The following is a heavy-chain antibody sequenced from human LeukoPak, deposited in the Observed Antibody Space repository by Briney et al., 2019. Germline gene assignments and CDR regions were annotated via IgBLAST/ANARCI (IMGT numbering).Heavy chain of an antibody. CDR3: AKRRSDYGDYVTYFDY. Sequence: GGSLRLSCSASGFSFISYGMHWVRQAPGKGLEWVGVISDDGRSKDYADSVKGRYTISRDNSNHTLYLQMNSLRAEDTAVYYCAKRRSDYGDYVTYFDYWGGGTLVTVSS. CDR2: ISDDGRSK. D-gene: IGHD4-17*01. V-gene: IGHV3-30*18. J-gene: IGHJ4*02. CDR1: GFSFISYG.